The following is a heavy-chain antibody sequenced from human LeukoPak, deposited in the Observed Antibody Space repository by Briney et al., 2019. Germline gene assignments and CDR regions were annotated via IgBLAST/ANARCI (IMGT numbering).Heavy chain of an antibody. CDR2: IRYDGNTQ. V-gene: IGHV3-30*02. J-gene: IGHJ4*02. D-gene: IGHD3-22*01. Sequence: PGGSLRLSCAASGFTFSSYGMHWVRQAPGKGLEWVTFIRYDGNTQYYADSVKGRFTISRDNSKNTLYLQMNSLRAEDTAVYYCARGGWNKFDYWGQGTLVTVSS. CDR3: ARGGWNKFDY. CDR1: GFTFSSYG.